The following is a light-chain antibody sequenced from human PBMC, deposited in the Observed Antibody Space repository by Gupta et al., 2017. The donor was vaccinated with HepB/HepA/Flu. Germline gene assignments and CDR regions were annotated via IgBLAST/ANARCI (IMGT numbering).Light chain of an antibody. CDR1: QSVRTY. V-gene: IGKV3-11*01. Sequence: EIVLTPSPATLSLSPGERATLSCRASQSVRTYLAWYQQRPGQAPRLLISDASDRATGIPSRFSGSGSGTDFTLSISRLEPEDFAVYYCQQRTNCPFTFGGGTKVEIK. CDR3: QQRTNCPFT. J-gene: IGKJ4*01. CDR2: DAS.